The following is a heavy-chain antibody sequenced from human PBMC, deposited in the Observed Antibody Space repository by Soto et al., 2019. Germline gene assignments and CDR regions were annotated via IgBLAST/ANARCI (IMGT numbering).Heavy chain of an antibody. CDR2: MNPNSGNT. V-gene: IGHV1-8*01. Sequence: QVQLVQSGAEVKKPEASVKVSCKASGYTFTSYDINWVRQATGQGIEWMGWMNPNSGNTGYAQQFRGRVTMTRNTYIRTAYLELSSLRSEDTAVYYCARTLYGDNVDYWGQGTPATVSS. CDR1: GYTFTSYD. CDR3: ARTLYGDNVDY. J-gene: IGHJ4*02. D-gene: IGHD4-17*01.